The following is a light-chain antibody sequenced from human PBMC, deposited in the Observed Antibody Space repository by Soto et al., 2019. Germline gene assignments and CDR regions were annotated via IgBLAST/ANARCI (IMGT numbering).Light chain of an antibody. J-gene: IGKJ1*01. V-gene: IGKV1-39*01. Sequence: DIQMTQSPSSLSASVGDRVTITCRASESISNNLNWYQQKPGKAPKLLIYAASTLQSRVPSRFSGGRSKTDFTLSICSLQPEDFTTYYCQQTYSTPRGAFGQGTKVDIK. CDR3: QQTYSTPRGA. CDR2: AAS. CDR1: ESISNN.